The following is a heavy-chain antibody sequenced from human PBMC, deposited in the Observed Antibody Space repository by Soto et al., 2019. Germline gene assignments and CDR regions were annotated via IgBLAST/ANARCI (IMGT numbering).Heavy chain of an antibody. CDR1: GGTFSSYA. CDR2: IIPIFGTA. J-gene: IGHJ6*02. D-gene: IGHD6-19*01. Sequence: QVQLVQSGAEVKKPGSSVKVSCKASGGTFSSYAISWVRQAPGQGLEWMGGIIPIFGTANYAQKFQGRVTITADESTSTAYMELSSLRSEDTAVYYCASGVAVAGIDYYSYGMDVWGQGTTVTVSS. V-gene: IGHV1-69*12. CDR3: ASGVAVAGIDYYSYGMDV.